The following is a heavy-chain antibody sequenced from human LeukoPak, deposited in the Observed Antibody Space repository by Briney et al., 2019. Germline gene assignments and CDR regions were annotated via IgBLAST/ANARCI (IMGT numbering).Heavy chain of an antibody. Sequence: PGGSLRLSCAASGFTFSSYSMNWVRQAPGKGLEWVSYISSSSTIYYADSVKGRFTISRDNAKNSLYLQMNSLRAEDTAVYYCARQREGSKNFDYWGQGTLVTVSS. V-gene: IGHV3-48*01. CDR2: ISSSSTI. CDR1: GFTFSSYS. J-gene: IGHJ4*02. D-gene: IGHD6-6*01. CDR3: ARQREGSKNFDY.